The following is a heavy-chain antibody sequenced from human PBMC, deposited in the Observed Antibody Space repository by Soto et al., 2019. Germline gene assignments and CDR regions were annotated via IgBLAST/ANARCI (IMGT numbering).Heavy chain of an antibody. V-gene: IGHV4-30-4*01. CDR2: IYDSATS. J-gene: IGHJ5*02. Sequence: QVQLQESGPGLVKPSQTLSLTCTVSGDSISSGDYYWSWIRQPPGKGLEWIGYIYDSATSYYHPSLKSRITMAVDTSNNQFSLKLTSVTAADTAVYYCARSGVEYSASTWFDPWGQGTLVTVSS. CDR3: ARSGVEYSASTWFDP. CDR1: GDSISSGDYY. D-gene: IGHD1-26*01.